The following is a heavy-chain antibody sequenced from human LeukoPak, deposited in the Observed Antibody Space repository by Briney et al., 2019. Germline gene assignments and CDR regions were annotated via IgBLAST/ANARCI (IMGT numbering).Heavy chain of an antibody. V-gene: IGHV4-61*05. CDR1: GGSISSSSYY. Sequence: SETLSLTCTVSGGSISSSSYYWGWIRQTPGKGLEWIGYIYYNGDTHYNPSLNSRLSMSVDTPKKQFSLKLSSVTAADTAVYYCARGARPYMDVWGKGTTVTISS. J-gene: IGHJ6*03. CDR3: ARGARPYMDV. CDR2: IYYNGDT.